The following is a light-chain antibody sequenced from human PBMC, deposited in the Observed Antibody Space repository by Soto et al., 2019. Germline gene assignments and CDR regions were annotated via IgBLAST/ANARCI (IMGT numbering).Light chain of an antibody. CDR1: SSNIGAGYD. V-gene: IGLV1-40*01. Sequence: QSVLTQPPSVSGAPGQRVTISCTGSSSNIGAGYDVHWYQQLPGTAPKLLIYGNSNRPSGVPDRFSGSKSGTSASLAITGLQAEDEADYDCQSYDSSLSAYVVFGGGTQLTVL. J-gene: IGLJ2*01. CDR2: GNS. CDR3: QSYDSSLSAYVV.